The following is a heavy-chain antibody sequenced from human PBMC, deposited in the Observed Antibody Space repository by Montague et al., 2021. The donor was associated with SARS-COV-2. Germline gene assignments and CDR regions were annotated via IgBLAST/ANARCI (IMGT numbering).Heavy chain of an antibody. CDR1: GYPFTSYD. CDR3: ARASLVRGVIITRVRYSYYMDV. D-gene: IGHD3-10*01. CDR2: MNPNSGNT. V-gene: IGHV1-8*01. Sequence: SGKVSCKASGYPFTSYDINWLRQAAGQGLEWMGWMNPNSGNTGYAQKLQGRVTMTRDTSMNTAYMELSSLRSEDTAVYYCARASLVRGVIITRVRYSYYMDVWGKGTTVTVS. J-gene: IGHJ6*03.